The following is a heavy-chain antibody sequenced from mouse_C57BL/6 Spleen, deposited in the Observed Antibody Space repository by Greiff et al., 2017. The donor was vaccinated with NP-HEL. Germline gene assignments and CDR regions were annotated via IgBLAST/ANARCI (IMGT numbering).Heavy chain of an antibody. J-gene: IGHJ2*01. CDR2: IYPRAGST. CDR1: GYTFTSYD. D-gene: IGHD1-1*01. CDR3: ARGDYGSSYFDY. V-gene: IGHV1-85*01. Sequence: VQLQQSGPELVKPGASVKLSCKASGYTFTSYDINWVKQRPGQGLERLGWIYPRAGSTKYNEKFKGKAKLTVDTHSSTAYMELHTLTSEDSAVYFCARGDYGSSYFDYWGQGTTLAVSS.